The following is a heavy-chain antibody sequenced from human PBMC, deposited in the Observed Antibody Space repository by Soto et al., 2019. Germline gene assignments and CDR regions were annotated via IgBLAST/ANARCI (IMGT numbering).Heavy chain of an antibody. V-gene: IGHV3-23*01. CDR3: AKDESNSNPLYYFDF. J-gene: IGHJ4*02. D-gene: IGHD3-22*01. CDR2: MSRNGDNT. CDR1: GFTFSIYA. Sequence: EVQLLESGGGLVQPGESLRLSCAASGFTFSIYAMTWVRQAPGKGLGWVSSMSRNGDNTYYADSVKGRFTISRDNSKNTLYLQMNSLRAEDTAIYYCAKDESNSNPLYYFDFWGPGTLVTVSS.